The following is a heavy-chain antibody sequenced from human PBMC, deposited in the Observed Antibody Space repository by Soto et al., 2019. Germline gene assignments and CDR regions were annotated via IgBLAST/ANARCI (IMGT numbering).Heavy chain of an antibody. J-gene: IGHJ6*02. D-gene: IGHD2-15*01. CDR2: ISGSGGST. V-gene: IGHV3-23*01. Sequence: GGSLRLSCAASGFTFSSYAMSWVRQAPGKGLEWVSAISGSGGSTYYADSVKGRFTISRDNSKNTLYLQMNSLRAEDTAVYYCAKSLGYCSGGSCYYSYYCMDVWGQGTTVTVSS. CDR1: GFTFSSYA. CDR3: AKSLGYCSGGSCYYSYYCMDV.